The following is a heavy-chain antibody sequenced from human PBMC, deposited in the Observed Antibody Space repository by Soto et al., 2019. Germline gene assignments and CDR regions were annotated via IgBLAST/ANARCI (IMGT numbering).Heavy chain of an antibody. CDR1: GYSFTIYW. CDR3: ERTAAAGKYYYGMDV. V-gene: IGHV5-51*01. Sequence: GVSLKISCQGSGYSFTIYWIGWVRQMPGKGLEFMGIIYPGDSDTRYSPSFQGQVTISADKSISTAYLQWSSLKASDTAMYYCERTAAAGKYYYGMDVWGQGTTVTVSS. CDR2: IYPGDSDT. D-gene: IGHD6-13*01. J-gene: IGHJ6*02.